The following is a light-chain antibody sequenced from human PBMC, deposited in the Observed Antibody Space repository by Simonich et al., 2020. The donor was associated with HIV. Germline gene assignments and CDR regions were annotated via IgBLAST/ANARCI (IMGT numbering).Light chain of an antibody. CDR2: DDS. Sequence: SYVLTQPPSVSVAPGKTARFTCGGNNIGTKSVHWYQQKPGQAPVLVVYDDSDRPSGIPERFSGSNSGNTATLTISSVEDGDEADYYCQVWDSSSDHWVFGGGTKLTVL. CDR1: NIGTKS. J-gene: IGLJ3*02. V-gene: IGLV3-21*03. CDR3: QVWDSSSDHWV.